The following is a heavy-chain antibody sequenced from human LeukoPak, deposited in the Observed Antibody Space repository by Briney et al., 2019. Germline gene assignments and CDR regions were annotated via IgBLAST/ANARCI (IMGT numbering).Heavy chain of an antibody. CDR2: IDSSGKT. J-gene: IGHJ6*03. Sequence: SETLYLTCTVSGASMSDTGYFCGWIRQPPGKGLEWVESIDSSGKTYYNPAFKSRVTVSADTSKNQFSLKLSSVTAADTAVYYCARVLYSSSWSRLEYYYMDVWGKGTTVTVSS. V-gene: IGHV4-39*01. D-gene: IGHD6-13*01. CDR1: GASMSDTGYF. CDR3: ARVLYSSSWSRLEYYYMDV.